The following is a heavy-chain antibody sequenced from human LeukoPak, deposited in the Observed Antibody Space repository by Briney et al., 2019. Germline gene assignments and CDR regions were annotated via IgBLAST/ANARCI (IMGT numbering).Heavy chain of an antibody. CDR3: AKSRLSGINDAFDI. V-gene: IGHV3-23*01. CDR1: GLTFVNFG. D-gene: IGHD3-3*01. J-gene: IGHJ3*02. Sequence: GGSLRLSCAASGLTFVNFGMTWVRQAPGKGLEWVSAISGSAVITFYADSVKGRFTISRDNSKNTLYLQMDSLRAEDTALYYCAKSRLSGINDAFDIWGQGTMVTVSS. CDR2: ISGSAVIT.